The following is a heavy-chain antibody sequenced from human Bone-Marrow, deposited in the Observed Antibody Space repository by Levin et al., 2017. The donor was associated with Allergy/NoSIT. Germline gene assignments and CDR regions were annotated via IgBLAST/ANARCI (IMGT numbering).Heavy chain of an antibody. D-gene: IGHD2-15*01. CDR1: GFTFSNYG. CDR3: ARAFCSGGRCYSGY. J-gene: IGHJ4*02. Sequence: LSLPCAASGFTFSNYGMNWVRQAPGKGLEWVSYISASSSPIFYADSVKGRFTISRDNAKNSLYLQVNSLKVEDTAMYYCARAFCSGGRCYSGYWGQGTLVTVSS. V-gene: IGHV3-48*01. CDR2: ISASSSPI.